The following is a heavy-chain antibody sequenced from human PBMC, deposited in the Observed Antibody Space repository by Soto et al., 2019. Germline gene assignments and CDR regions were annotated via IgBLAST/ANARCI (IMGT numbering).Heavy chain of an antibody. J-gene: IGHJ4*02. D-gene: IGHD1-26*01. V-gene: IGHV3-23*01. CDR3: AKGGSYTPTSNFDY. Sequence: GGSLRLSCAASGFTFSSYGMSWVRQAPGKGLEWVSSIGRSGYSTYYADSVKGRFTISRDNSKNTLYLQMNSLRAEDTAVYYCAKGGSYTPTSNFDYWGQGP. CDR1: GFTFSSYG. CDR2: IGRSGYST.